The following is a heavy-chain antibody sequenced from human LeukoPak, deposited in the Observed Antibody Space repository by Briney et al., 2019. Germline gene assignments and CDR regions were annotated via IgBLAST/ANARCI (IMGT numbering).Heavy chain of an antibody. CDR3: ASRRVVATTLHFDY. Sequence: SSSYYWGWIRQPPGKGLEWIESIYYSGSTYYNPSLKSRVTISVDTSKNQFSLKLSSVTAADTAVYYCASRRVVATTLHFDYWGQGTLVTVSS. D-gene: IGHD2-15*01. CDR1: SSSYY. CDR2: IYYSGST. J-gene: IGHJ4*02. V-gene: IGHV4-39*01.